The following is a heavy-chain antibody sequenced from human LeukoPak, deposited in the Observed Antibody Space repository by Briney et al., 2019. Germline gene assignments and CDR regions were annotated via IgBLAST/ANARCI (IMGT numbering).Heavy chain of an antibody. J-gene: IGHJ4*02. CDR3: ARQKYYYDSSGFEPNDLFDY. V-gene: IGHV5-51*01. CDR2: IYPGDSDT. Sequence: GESLKISCKGSGYSFTSYWSGWVRQMPGKGLEWMGLIYPGDSDTRYSPSFQGQVTISADKSISTAYLQWSSLKASDTAMYYCARQKYYYDSSGFEPNDLFDYWGQGTLVTVSS. CDR1: GYSFTSYW. D-gene: IGHD3-22*01.